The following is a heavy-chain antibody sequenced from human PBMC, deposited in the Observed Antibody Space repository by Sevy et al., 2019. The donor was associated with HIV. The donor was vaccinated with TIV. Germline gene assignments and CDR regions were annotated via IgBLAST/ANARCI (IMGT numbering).Heavy chain of an antibody. CDR1: GYTFTGYY. CDR2: INPNSGGT. Sequence: ASVKVSCKASGYTFTGYYMHWVRQAPGQGLEWMGWINPNSGGTNYAQKFQGRVTMTRDTSISTAYMELSRLRSDDTDVYYCARAGSYYYYDSSGYYYGYLFFDYWGQGTLVTVSS. D-gene: IGHD3-22*01. V-gene: IGHV1-2*02. J-gene: IGHJ4*02. CDR3: ARAGSYYYYDSSGYYYGYLFFDY.